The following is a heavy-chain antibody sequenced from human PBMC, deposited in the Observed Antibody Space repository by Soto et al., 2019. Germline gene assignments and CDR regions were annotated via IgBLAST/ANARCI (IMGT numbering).Heavy chain of an antibody. CDR1: GGSISSSSYY. J-gene: IGHJ4*02. CDR3: ASLRITMVRGVSPRYFDY. D-gene: IGHD3-10*01. CDR2: IYYSGST. Sequence: SETLSPTCTVSGGSISSSSYYCGWIRQPPGKGLEWIGSIYYSGSTYYNPSLKSRVTISVDTSKNQFSLKLSSVTAADTAVYYCASLRITMVRGVSPRYFDYWGQGTLVTVS. V-gene: IGHV4-39*01.